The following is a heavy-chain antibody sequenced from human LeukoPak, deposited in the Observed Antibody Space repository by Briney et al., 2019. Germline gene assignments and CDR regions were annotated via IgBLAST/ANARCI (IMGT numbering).Heavy chain of an antibody. D-gene: IGHD6-13*01. V-gene: IGHV1-24*01. Sequence: GASVKVSCKVSGYTLTELSMHWVRQAPGKGLEWMGGFDPEDGETIYAQKFQGRVTMTEDTSTDTAYMELSSLRSEDTAVYYCVTDRSGSSSWYPSFDHWGQGTLVTVSS. CDR1: GYTLTELS. J-gene: IGHJ4*02. CDR3: VTDRSGSSSWYPSFDH. CDR2: FDPEDGET.